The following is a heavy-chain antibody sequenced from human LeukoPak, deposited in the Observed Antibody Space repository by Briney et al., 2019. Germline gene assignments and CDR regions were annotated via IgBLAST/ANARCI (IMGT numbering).Heavy chain of an antibody. D-gene: IGHD2-15*01. J-gene: IGHJ4*02. V-gene: IGHV4-39*07. CDR2: IYYSGIT. CDR1: GGSISSSSYY. CDR3: ARRPMCSGGSCYRQKPFDY. Sequence: SETLSLTCTVSGGSISSSSYYWGWIRQPPGKGLEWIGTIYYSGITNYNPSLKSRVTISVDTSKNQFSLKLSSVTAADTAVYYCARRPMCSGGSCYRQKPFDYWGQGTLVTVSS.